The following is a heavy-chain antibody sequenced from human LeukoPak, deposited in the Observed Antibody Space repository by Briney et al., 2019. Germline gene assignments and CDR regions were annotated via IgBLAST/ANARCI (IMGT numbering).Heavy chain of an antibody. CDR3: ARPSGVGSSGWYPANFDY. Sequence: SETLSLTCAVYGGSFSGYYWSWIRQPPGKGLEWIGEINRSGSTNYNPSLKSRVTISVDTSKNQFSLKLSSVTAADTAVYYCARPSGVGSSGWYPANFDYWGQGTLVTVSS. CDR2: INRSGST. V-gene: IGHV4-34*01. CDR1: GGSFSGYY. D-gene: IGHD6-19*01. J-gene: IGHJ4*02.